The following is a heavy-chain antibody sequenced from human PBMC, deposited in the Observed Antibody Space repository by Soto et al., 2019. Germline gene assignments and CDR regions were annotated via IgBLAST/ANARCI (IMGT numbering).Heavy chain of an antibody. CDR2: IYWDDDK. V-gene: IGHV2-5*02. CDR1: AFSLSTGGVG. CDR3: IQSRCGGDCLQSYASYYYYGMDV. J-gene: IGHJ6*02. D-gene: IGHD2-21*02. Sequence: QITLKESGPTLVKPTQTLTLTCTFSAFSLSTGGVGVGWIRQPPGKALEWLALIYWDDDKRYSPSLRSRLTSTKDTSNNQVVLTITNMDPVDTATYYCIQSRCGGDCLQSYASYYYYGMDVWGQGTTVTVSS.